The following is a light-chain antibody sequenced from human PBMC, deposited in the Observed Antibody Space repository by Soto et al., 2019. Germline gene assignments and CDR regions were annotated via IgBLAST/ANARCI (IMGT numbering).Light chain of an antibody. J-gene: IGKJ2*01. Sequence: DIQLTQSPSFLSASVGDRVTITCWASQGVGRSVAWYQQKPGRAPNLVIYGASTLEVGVPARFSGNGSGTEFTLTVTSLQPEDFATYYCQQLSAYPYTFGQGAKLGIK. CDR1: QGVGRS. CDR2: GAS. V-gene: IGKV1-9*01. CDR3: QQLSAYPYT.